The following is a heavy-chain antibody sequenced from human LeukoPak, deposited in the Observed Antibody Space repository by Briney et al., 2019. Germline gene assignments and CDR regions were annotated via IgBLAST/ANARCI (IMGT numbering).Heavy chain of an antibody. J-gene: IGHJ4*02. V-gene: IGHV3-30*02. CDR1: GFTFSSYG. D-gene: IGHD2-2*01. CDR2: IRYDGSNK. CDR3: AKESDWSIPSCYPDY. Sequence: GGSLRLSCAASGFTFSSYGMHWVRQAPGKGLEWVAFIRYDGSNKYYADSVKGRFTISRDNSKNTLYLQMNSLRAEDTAVYYCAKESDWSIPSCYPDYWGQGTLVTVSS.